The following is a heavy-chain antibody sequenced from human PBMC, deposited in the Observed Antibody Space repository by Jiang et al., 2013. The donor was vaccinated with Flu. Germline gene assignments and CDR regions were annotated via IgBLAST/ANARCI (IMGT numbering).Heavy chain of an antibody. Sequence: EWMGWINPNSGGTNYAQKFQGWVTMTRDTSISTAYMELSRLRSDDTAVYYCARDGRAMGYCSGGSCYTPFDYWGQGTLVTVSS. J-gene: IGHJ4*02. CDR3: ARDGRAMGYCSGGSCYTPFDY. V-gene: IGHV1-2*04. D-gene: IGHD2-15*01. CDR2: INPNSGGT.